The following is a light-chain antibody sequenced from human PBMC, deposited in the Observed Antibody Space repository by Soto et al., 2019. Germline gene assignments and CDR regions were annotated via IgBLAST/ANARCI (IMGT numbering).Light chain of an antibody. CDR2: AAS. CDR3: QQRYRTPVT. CDR1: QSIATF. V-gene: IGKV1-39*01. J-gene: IGKJ2*01. Sequence: DIQMTQSPSSLSASVGDRVTITCRASQSIATFLNWYQQRPGQAPRLLIYAASNLENGVPSTFRGSGSETLFTLTISSLQPEDFATYYCQQRYRTPVTFGQGTKLEIK.